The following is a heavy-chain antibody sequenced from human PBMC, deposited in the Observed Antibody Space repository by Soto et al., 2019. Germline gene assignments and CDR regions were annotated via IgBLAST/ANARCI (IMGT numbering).Heavy chain of an antibody. Sequence: QVKVVESRAEVKKPGASVKVSCKTSGYTFTDYDINWVRQAAGQGLEYMGWMSPDSGNAGYAQQFQGRVTMTSNTSISTAYMELSGLRSEDTAVYFCEVTTGYWGQGTMVTVSS. CDR1: GYTFTDYD. D-gene: IGHD2-21*02. V-gene: IGHV1-8*01. CDR2: MSPDSGNA. J-gene: IGHJ4*02. CDR3: EVTTGY.